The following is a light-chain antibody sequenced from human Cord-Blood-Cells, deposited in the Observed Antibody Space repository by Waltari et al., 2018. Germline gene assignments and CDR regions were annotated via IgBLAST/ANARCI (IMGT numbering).Light chain of an antibody. J-gene: IGLJ2*01. CDR2: LNSDGSH. Sequence: QLVLTQSPTASASLGASVKLTCTLSSGHSRYAIAWPKRPPEKGPRYLMKLNSDGSHSKGDGIPDRFSGSSSGAERYLTISSLQSEDEAXYYCQTWGTGIHVVFGGGTKLTVL. V-gene: IGLV4-69*01. CDR1: SGHSRYA. CDR3: QTWGTGIHVV.